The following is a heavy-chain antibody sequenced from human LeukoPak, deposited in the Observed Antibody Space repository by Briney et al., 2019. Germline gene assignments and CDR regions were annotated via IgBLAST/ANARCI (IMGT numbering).Heavy chain of an antibody. CDR3: ATSRYCSGGSCYSDT. CDR1: GYTFTSYG. CDR2: ISAYNGNT. J-gene: IGHJ3*02. Sequence: ASVKVSCKASGYTFTSYGISWVRQAPGQGLEWMGWISAYNGNTNYAQKLQGRVTMTTDTSTSTAYMELRSLRSDDTAVYYCATSRYCSGGSCYSDTWGHGTMVTVSS. D-gene: IGHD2-15*01. V-gene: IGHV1-18*01.